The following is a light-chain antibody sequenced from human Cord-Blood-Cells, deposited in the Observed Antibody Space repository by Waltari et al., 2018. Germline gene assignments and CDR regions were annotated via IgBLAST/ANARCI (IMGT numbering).Light chain of an antibody. V-gene: IGLV2-14*01. CDR2: EVS. J-gene: IGLJ2*01. CDR3: SSYTSSSTVV. Sequence: QSALTQPASVSGSPGQSITISCPGTSSDVGGYNYLSWYQQHPGKAPKLMIYEVSNRPSGVSNRFSGSKSGNTASLTISGLQAEDEADYYCSSYTSSSTVVFGGGTKLTVL. CDR1: SSDVGGYNY.